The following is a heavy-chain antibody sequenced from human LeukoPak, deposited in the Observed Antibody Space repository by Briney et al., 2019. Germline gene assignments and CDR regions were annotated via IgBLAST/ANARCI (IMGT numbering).Heavy chain of an antibody. CDR2: INPNSGGT. CDR1: GYTFIGYY. D-gene: IGHD3-10*01. J-gene: IGHJ6*03. CDR3: ARGSLVRGFTRNYYYYMDV. Sequence: GASVKVSCKASGYTFIGYYMHWVRQAPGQGLEWMGWINPNSGGTNYAQKFQGRVTMTRDTSISTAYMELSSLRSEDTAVYYCARGSLVRGFTRNYYYYMDVWGKGTTVTISS. V-gene: IGHV1-2*02.